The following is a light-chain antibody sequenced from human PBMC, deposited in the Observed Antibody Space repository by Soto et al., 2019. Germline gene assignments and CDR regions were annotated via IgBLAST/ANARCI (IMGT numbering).Light chain of an antibody. J-gene: IGLJ2*01. Sequence: QSALTQPPSASGSPGQSVTISCTGTSSDIGGYYYVSWYQQHPGKAPKLMIYEVNKRPSGVPDRFSGSKSGNTASLTVSGLQADDEADYYYSSYAASNTDVVFGGGTKLTVL. CDR1: SSDIGGYYY. CDR2: EVN. V-gene: IGLV2-8*01. CDR3: SSYAASNTDVV.